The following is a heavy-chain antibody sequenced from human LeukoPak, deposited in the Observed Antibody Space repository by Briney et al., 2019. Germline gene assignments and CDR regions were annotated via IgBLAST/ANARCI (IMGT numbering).Heavy chain of an antibody. CDR3: AKGGSYSTDTWD. V-gene: IGHV3-30*02. D-gene: IGHD4-11*01. CDR1: GFTFSSYG. CDR2: IRYDGSNK. Sequence: GGSLRLSCAAPGFTFSSYGMHWVRQAPGKGLEWVAFIRYDGSNKYYADSVKGRFTISRDNSKNTLYLQMNSLRAEDTAVYYCAKGGSYSTDTWDWGQGTLVTVSS. J-gene: IGHJ4*02.